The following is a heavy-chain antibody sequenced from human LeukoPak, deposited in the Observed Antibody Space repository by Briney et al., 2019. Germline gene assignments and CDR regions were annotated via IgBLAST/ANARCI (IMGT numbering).Heavy chain of an antibody. D-gene: IGHD2-2*01. V-gene: IGHV3-21*01. Sequence: GGSLRLSCKASGFTFSNYAMDWVRQAPGKGLEWVSSITSVSSYKYYADSVKGRFTISRDNAKNSLFLQMNSLRAEDTAIYYCARDPTADDYWGQGTLVTVSS. CDR3: ARDPTADDY. CDR2: ITSVSSYK. J-gene: IGHJ4*02. CDR1: GFTFSNYA.